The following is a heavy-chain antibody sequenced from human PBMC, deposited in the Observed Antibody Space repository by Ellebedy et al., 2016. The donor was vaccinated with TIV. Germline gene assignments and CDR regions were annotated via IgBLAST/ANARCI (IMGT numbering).Heavy chain of an antibody. CDR2: VYYRGSP. Sequence: MPSETLSLTCTVSGGSVSTTRYYWAWIRQPPGEGLEWNGRVYYRGSPYYNPSFKSRVTLSADTSKNQFSLKLSSVTAADTAVYYCARADYGDSGAYYYGLDVWGQGTTVTVSS. CDR3: ARADYGDSGAYYYGLDV. D-gene: IGHD4-17*01. J-gene: IGHJ6*02. V-gene: IGHV4-39*07. CDR1: GGSVSTTRYY.